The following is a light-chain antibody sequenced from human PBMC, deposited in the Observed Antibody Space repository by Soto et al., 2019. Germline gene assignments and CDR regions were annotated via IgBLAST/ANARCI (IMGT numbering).Light chain of an antibody. CDR3: SSFTSSDALL. CDR1: SSDIATSDY. V-gene: IGLV2-14*03. J-gene: IGLJ2*01. CDR2: DVN. Sequence: QSALTQPASVSGSPGQSITISCTGTSSDIATSDYVSWFQHHPGEAPKIILYDVNNRPSGVSDRFSGSKSGNTASLTISGLQAEDEADCYCSSFTSSDALLFGGGTKVTVL.